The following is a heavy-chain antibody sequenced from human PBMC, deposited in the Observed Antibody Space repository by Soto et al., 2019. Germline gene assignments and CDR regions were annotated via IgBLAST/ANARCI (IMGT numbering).Heavy chain of an antibody. J-gene: IGHJ4*02. D-gene: IGHD3-22*01. Sequence: EVQVLESGGGLVQPGGSLRLSCAASGFTFNKHAMNWVRHAPGKGLEWVSAISGRGDSTYYVDSVKGRFTISRDNSKNTLYLQMNSLRAEDTAVYYCAKAGPSSGYYYASDYWGQGTLVTVSS. CDR1: GFTFNKHA. CDR2: ISGRGDST. V-gene: IGHV3-23*01. CDR3: AKAGPSSGYYYASDY.